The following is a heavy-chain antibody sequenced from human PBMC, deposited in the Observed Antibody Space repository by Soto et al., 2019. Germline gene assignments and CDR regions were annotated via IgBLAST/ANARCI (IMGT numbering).Heavy chain of an antibody. CDR2: ISYSGST. CDR1: GGSISSGGYY. CDR3: ARDRGKENYYYYGMDV. J-gene: IGHJ6*02. Sequence: SETLSLTCTVSGGSISSGGYYWSWIRQHPGTGLEWIGHISYSGSTYYNTSLKSRVTISVDTSKNQFSLKLSSVTAADTAVYYCARDRGKENYYYYGMDVWGQGTTVTVSS. D-gene: IGHD2-15*01. V-gene: IGHV4-31*03.